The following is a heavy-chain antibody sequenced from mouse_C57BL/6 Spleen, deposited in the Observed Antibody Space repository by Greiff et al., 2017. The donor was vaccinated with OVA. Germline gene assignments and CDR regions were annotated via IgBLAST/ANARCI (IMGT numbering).Heavy chain of an antibody. J-gene: IGHJ3*01. Sequence: QVQLKQPGAELVRPGSSVKLSCKASGYTFTSYWMDWVKQRPGQGLEWIGNIYPSDSETHYNQKFKDKATLTVDKSSSTAYMQLSSLTSEDSAVYYCARGDYYGSGFAYWGQGTLVTVSA. V-gene: IGHV1-61*01. CDR1: GYTFTSYW. CDR2: IYPSDSET. CDR3: ARGDYYGSGFAY. D-gene: IGHD1-1*01.